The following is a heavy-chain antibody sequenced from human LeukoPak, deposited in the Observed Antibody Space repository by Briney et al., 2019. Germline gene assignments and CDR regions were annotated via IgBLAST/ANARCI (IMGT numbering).Heavy chain of an antibody. J-gene: IGHJ4*02. V-gene: IGHV3-30*03. Sequence: GGSLRLSCAASGFTFSSYGMHWVRQAPGKGLEWVAVISYDGSNKYYADSVKGRFTISRDNSKNTLYLQMSSLRAEDTAVYYCTRYLSGGFDSWGQGTLVTVSS. D-gene: IGHD2-15*01. CDR1: GFTFSSYG. CDR2: ISYDGSNK. CDR3: TRYLSGGFDS.